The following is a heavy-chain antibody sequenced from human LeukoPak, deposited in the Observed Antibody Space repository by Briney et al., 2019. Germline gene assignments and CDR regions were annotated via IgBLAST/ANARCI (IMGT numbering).Heavy chain of an antibody. CDR2: INAGNGNT. D-gene: IGHD4-17*01. CDR3: ARDRAYGDLDY. Sequence: GASVKVSCKASGYTFTSYAMHWVRQAPGQRLEWMGWINAGNGNTKYSQKFQGRVTITRDTSASTAYMELSSLRSEDTAVYYCARDRAYGDLDYWGQGTLVTVSS. V-gene: IGHV1-3*01. CDR1: GYTFTSYA. J-gene: IGHJ4*02.